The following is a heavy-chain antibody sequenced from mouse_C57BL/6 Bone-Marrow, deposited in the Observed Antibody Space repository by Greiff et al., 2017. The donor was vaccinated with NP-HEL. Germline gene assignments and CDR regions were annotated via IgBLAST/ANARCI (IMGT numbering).Heavy chain of an antibody. CDR2: ISNLAYSI. CDR1: GFTFSDYG. Sequence: EVQGVESGGGLVQPGGSLKLSCAASGFTFSDYGMAWVRQAPRKGPEWVAFISNLAYSIYYADTVTGRFTIARENAKNTLYLEMSSLRSEDTAMYYCARHNDEDWYFDVWGTGTTVTVSS. CDR3: ARHNDEDWYFDV. V-gene: IGHV5-15*01. J-gene: IGHJ1*03.